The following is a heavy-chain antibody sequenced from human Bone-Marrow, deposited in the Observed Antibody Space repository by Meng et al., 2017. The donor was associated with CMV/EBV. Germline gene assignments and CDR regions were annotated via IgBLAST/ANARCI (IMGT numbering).Heavy chain of an antibody. CDR2: IGTAGDT. Sequence: GGSLRLSCAASGFTFSSHGMHWVRQATGKGLEWVSAIGTAGDTYYPGSVKGRFTISRENAKKTLYLQMNSLRAGDTAVYYCARGDGMDVWGQGTTVTGSS. CDR1: GFTFSSHG. V-gene: IGHV3-13*01. J-gene: IGHJ6*02. CDR3: ARGDGMDV.